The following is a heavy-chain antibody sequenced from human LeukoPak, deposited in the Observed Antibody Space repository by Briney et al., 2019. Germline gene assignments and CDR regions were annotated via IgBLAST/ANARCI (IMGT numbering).Heavy chain of an antibody. D-gene: IGHD6-13*01. V-gene: IGHV4-4*08. J-gene: IGHJ3*02. CDR1: GASMNSGSINTYY. CDR3: ARVDSSNWYFPFDI. Sequence: PSETLSLTCTISGASMNSGSINTYYWSWVRQPPGQGLEWIGYVFHTGNTNYNPSLKSRATISRDTSKNQFSLNLFSVTAADTAVYYCARVDSSNWYFPFDIWGQGTMVTVSS. CDR2: VFHTGNT.